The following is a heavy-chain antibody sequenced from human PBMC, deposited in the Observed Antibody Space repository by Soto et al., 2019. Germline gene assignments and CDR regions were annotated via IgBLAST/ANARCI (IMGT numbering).Heavy chain of an antibody. CDR3: ARGSYSRPYCFDI. CDR2: IIPIFGTA. D-gene: IGHD6-13*01. V-gene: IGHV1-69*13. CDR1: GGTFSSYA. Sequence: ASVKVSCKASGGTFSSYAISWVRQAPGQGLEWMGGIIPIFGTANYAQKFQGRVTITADESTSTAYMELSSLRSEDTAVYYCARGSYSRPYCFDIWGQGTMVTVSS. J-gene: IGHJ3*02.